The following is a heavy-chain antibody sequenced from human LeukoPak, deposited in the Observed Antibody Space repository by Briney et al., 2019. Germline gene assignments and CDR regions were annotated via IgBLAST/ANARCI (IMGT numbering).Heavy chain of an antibody. J-gene: IGHJ4*02. CDR2: IWDDGSNK. CDR1: GFTFNSYG. V-gene: IGHV3-33*01. CDR3: GRGGNTGIFAY. Sequence: GGSLRLSCAASGFTFNSYGMHWVRQAPGKGLEWVAVIWDDGSNKDYADSVKGRSTISRDNSKNTLYLKMNSLRIEDTAVYRCGRGGNTGIFAYWGQGTLVTVSS. D-gene: IGHD1-7*01.